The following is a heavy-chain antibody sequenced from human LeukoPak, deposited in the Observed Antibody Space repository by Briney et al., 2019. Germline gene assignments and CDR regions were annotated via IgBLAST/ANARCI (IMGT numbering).Heavy chain of an antibody. J-gene: IGHJ5*02. CDR2: IYSGDNT. Sequence: GGSLRLSCAASGFTVSSNYMSWVRQAPGKGLEWVSVIYSGDNTYYADSVKGRFTISRDISKNTLYLQMNSLRAEDTAVYYCARDRITMIVVVRGNWFDPWGQGTLVTVSS. D-gene: IGHD3-22*01. V-gene: IGHV3-66*01. CDR1: GFTVSSNY. CDR3: ARDRITMIVVVRGNWFDP.